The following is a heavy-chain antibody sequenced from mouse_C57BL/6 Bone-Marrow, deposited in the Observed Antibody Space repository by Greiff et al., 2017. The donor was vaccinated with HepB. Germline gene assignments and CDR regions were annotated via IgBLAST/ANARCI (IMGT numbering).Heavy chain of an antibody. CDR1: GYSFTGYY. D-gene: IGHD1-1*01. Sequence: VQLQQSGPELVKPGASVKISCKASGYSFTGYYMNWVKQSPEKSLEWIGEINPSTGGTTYNQKFKAKATLTVDKSSSTAYMQLKSLTSEDAAVYYCARDRTYYYGSSRFAYWGKGTLVTVSA. J-gene: IGHJ3*01. CDR3: ARDRTYYYGSSRFAY. CDR2: INPSTGGT. V-gene: IGHV1-42*01.